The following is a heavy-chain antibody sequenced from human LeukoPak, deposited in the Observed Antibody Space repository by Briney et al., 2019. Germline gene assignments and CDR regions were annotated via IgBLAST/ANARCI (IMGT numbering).Heavy chain of an antibody. D-gene: IGHD3-22*01. CDR3: ARHGDSSAYYYVPEY. J-gene: IGHJ4*02. Sequence: PSETLSLTCTVPGGSISSSSYYWGWIRQPPGKGLEWIGYIYYSGSTNYNPSLKSRVTISVDTSKNQFSLKLSSVTAADTAVYYCARHGDSSAYYYVPEYWGQGTLVTVSS. CDR1: GGSISSSSYY. CDR2: IYYSGST. V-gene: IGHV4-61*05.